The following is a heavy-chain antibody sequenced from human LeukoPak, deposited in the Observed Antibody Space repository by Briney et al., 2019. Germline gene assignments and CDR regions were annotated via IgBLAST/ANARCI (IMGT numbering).Heavy chain of an antibody. D-gene: IGHD2-15*01. CDR2: INPNSGGT. J-gene: IGHJ3*02. CDR1: GYTFTGYY. V-gene: IGHV1-2*02. CDR3: ARDAVVVVAATRADAFDI. Sequence: ASVKVSCKASGYTFTGYYRHWVRQAPGQGLEWMGWINPNSGGTNYAQKFQGRVTMTRDTSISTAYMELSRLRSDDTAVYYCARDAVVVVAATRADAFDIWGQGTMVTVSS.